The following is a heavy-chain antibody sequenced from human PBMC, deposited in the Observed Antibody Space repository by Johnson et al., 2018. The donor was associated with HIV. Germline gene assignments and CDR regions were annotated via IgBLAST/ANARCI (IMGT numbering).Heavy chain of an antibody. J-gene: IGHJ3*02. Sequence: VQLVESGGGLIQPGGSLRLSCAASGFTVSSNYMSLVRQAPGKGLEWVSVIYRGGSTYYADSVKGRFTISRDNSKNTLYLQMNSLRAEDTAVYYCARGGFGEWAAFDIWGQGTMVTVSS. CDR1: GFTVSSNY. V-gene: IGHV3-66*03. CDR3: ARGGFGEWAAFDI. D-gene: IGHD3-10*01. CDR2: IYRGGST.